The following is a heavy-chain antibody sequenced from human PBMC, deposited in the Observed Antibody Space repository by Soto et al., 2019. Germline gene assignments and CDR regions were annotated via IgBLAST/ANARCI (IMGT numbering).Heavy chain of an antibody. CDR2: MNPNSGNT. CDR3: ARGKGYSYGPYNWFDP. J-gene: IGHJ5*02. CDR1: GYTFTSYD. D-gene: IGHD5-18*01. Sequence: QVQLVQSGAEVKKPGASVKVSCKASGYTFTSYDINWVRQATGQGLEWMGWMNPNSGNTGYAQKFQGRVTMTRKTSISTAYMELSSLRSEDTAVYYCARGKGYSYGPYNWFDPWGQGTLVTVSS. V-gene: IGHV1-8*01.